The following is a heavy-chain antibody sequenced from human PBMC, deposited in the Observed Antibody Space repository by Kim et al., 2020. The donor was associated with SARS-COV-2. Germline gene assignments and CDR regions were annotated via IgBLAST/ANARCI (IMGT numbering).Heavy chain of an antibody. CDR1: GGSISSSSYY. J-gene: IGHJ6*02. V-gene: IGHV4-39*01. Sequence: SETLSLTCTVSGGSISSSSYYWGWLRPPPGKGLEWIGSIYYSGSTYYNPSLQNRVTISVDTTKNQFSLKLSSVTAADTSVYYCASRGYSYGLNFYYYYGMDVWGQGTTVTVSS. D-gene: IGHD5-18*01. CDR3: ASRGYSYGLNFYYYYGMDV. CDR2: IYYSGST.